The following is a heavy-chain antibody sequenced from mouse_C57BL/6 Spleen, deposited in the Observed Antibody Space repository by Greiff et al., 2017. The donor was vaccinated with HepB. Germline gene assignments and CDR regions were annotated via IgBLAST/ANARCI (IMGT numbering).Heavy chain of an antibody. J-gene: IGHJ2*01. CDR2: IYPGSGST. V-gene: IGHV1-55*01. D-gene: IGHD1-1*01. CDR3: ARYYYGSRPSFDY. CDR1: GYTFTSYW. Sequence: VQLQQPGAELVKPGASVKMSCKASGYTFTSYWITWVKQRPGQGLEWIGDIYPGSGSTNYNEKFKSKATLTVDTSSSTAYMQLSSLTSEDSAVYYCARYYYGSRPSFDYWGQGTTLTVSS.